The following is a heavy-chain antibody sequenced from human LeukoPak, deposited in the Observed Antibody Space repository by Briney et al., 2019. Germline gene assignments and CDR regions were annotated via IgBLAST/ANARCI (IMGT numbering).Heavy chain of an antibody. Sequence: TGGSLRLSCAASGFTFSSYAMSWVRQAPGKGLEWVSAISGSGGSTYYADSVKVRFTISRDNSKNTLYLQMNSLRAEDTAVYYCAKDRYYYDSSGYPDYWGQGTLVTVSS. CDR2: ISGSGGST. D-gene: IGHD3-22*01. J-gene: IGHJ4*02. CDR1: GFTFSSYA. V-gene: IGHV3-23*01. CDR3: AKDRYYYDSSGYPDY.